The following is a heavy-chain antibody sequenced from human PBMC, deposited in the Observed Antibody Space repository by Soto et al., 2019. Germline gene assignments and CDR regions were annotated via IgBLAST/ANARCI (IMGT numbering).Heavy chain of an antibody. CDR1: GFAFSSYA. J-gene: IGHJ4*02. CDR3: ASRSSGWYFDY. Sequence: EVQLLESGGGLVQPGGSLRLSCAASGFAFSSYAMSWVRQAPGKGLEWVSAISGSGGSTYYADFVKGRFTISRDNSKNTLYLQMNSLRAEDTAVYYCASRSSGWYFDYWGQGTLVTVTS. V-gene: IGHV3-23*01. CDR2: ISGSGGST. D-gene: IGHD6-19*01.